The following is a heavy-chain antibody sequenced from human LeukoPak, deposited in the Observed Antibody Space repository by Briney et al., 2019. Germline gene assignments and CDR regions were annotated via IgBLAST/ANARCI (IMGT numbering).Heavy chain of an antibody. CDR3: ARTRTLRYFDWLFNY. CDR1: GYTFTSYD. CDR2: MNPNSGNT. V-gene: IGHV1-8*01. Sequence: GASVKDSCKASGYTFTSYDINWVRQATGQGLEWMGWMNPNSGNTGYAQKFQGRVTMTRNTSISTAYMELSSLRSEDMAVYYCARTRTLRYFDWLFNYWGQGTLVTVSS. J-gene: IGHJ4*02. D-gene: IGHD3-9*01.